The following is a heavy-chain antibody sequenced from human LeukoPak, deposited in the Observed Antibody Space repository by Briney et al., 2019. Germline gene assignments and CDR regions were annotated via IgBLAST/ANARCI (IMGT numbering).Heavy chain of an antibody. Sequence: GGSLRLSCAASGFTFSGSAMHWVRQASGKGLEWVGRIRSKANSYATAYAASVKGRFTISRDDSKNTAYLQMNSLKTEDTAVYYCAKDANWNDVGGVFDYWGQGTLVTVSS. D-gene: IGHD1-20*01. CDR2: IRSKANSYAT. CDR3: AKDANWNDVGGVFDY. J-gene: IGHJ4*02. V-gene: IGHV3-73*01. CDR1: GFTFSGSA.